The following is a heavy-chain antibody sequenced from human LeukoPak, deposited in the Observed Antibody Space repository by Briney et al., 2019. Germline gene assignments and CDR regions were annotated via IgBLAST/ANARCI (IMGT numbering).Heavy chain of an antibody. D-gene: IGHD3-22*01. V-gene: IGHV4-34*01. CDR1: GGSFSGYY. J-gene: IGHJ4*02. CDR3: ARVGNYYYDSSGYYYVPPYYFDY. Sequence: SETLSLTCAVYGGSFSGYYWSWIRQPPGKGLEWIGEINHSGSTNYNPSLKSRVTISVDTSKNQFSLKLSSVTAADTAVYYCARVGNYYYDSSGYYYVPPYYFDYWGQGTLVTVSS. CDR2: INHSGST.